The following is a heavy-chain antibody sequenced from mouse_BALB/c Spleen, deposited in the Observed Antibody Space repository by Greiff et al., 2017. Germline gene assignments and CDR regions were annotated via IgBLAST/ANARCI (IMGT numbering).Heavy chain of an antibody. J-gene: IGHJ4*01. D-gene: IGHD3-2*02. Sequence: QVQLQQSGAELVRPGTSVKVSCKASGYAFTNYLIEWVKQRPGQGLEWIGVINPGSGGTNYNEKFKGKATLTADKSSSTAYMQLSSLTSDDSAVYFCARQANYYAMDYWGQGTSVTVSS. CDR2: INPGSGGT. V-gene: IGHV1-54*01. CDR3: ARQANYYAMDY. CDR1: GYAFTNYL.